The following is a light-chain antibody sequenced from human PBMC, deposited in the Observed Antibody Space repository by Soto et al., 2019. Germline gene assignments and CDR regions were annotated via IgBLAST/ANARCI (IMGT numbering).Light chain of an antibody. CDR3: QQYNNWPHIT. J-gene: IGKJ5*01. Sequence: ELVLTQSPGTLSLSPGERATLSCRASQSVSSNLAWYQQKPGQAPRLLIYGASTRATGIPARFSGSGSGTEFTLTISSLQSEDFVVYYCQQYNNWPHITFGQGTRLEIK. V-gene: IGKV3-15*01. CDR1: QSVSSN. CDR2: GAS.